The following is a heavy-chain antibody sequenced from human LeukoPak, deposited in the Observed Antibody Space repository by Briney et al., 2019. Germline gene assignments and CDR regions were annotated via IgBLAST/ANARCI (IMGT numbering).Heavy chain of an antibody. Sequence: ASVKVSCKASGYTFTSYGISWVRQAPGQGLEWMGWISAYNGNTNYAQKLQGRVTMTTDTSTSTAYMELRSLRSDDTAVYYCARDRVVVTATYYYGMDVWGQGTTVTVSS. CDR1: GYTFTSYG. CDR3: ARDRVVVTATYYYGMDV. V-gene: IGHV1-18*01. D-gene: IGHD2-21*02. CDR2: ISAYNGNT. J-gene: IGHJ6*02.